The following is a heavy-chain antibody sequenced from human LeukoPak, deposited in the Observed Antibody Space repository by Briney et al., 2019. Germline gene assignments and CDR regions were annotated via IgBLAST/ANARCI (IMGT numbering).Heavy chain of an antibody. CDR1: GFTVSGNY. CDR3: ASLSTISGEDY. CDR2: IYSGGTT. D-gene: IGHD3-3*01. Sequence: GGSLRLSCAASGFTVSGNYMSWVRQAPGKGLEWVSLIYSGGTTYYADSVKGRFTISRDNAKNSLYLQMNSLRAEDTAVYYCASLSTISGEDYWGQGTLVTVSS. V-gene: IGHV3-53*01. J-gene: IGHJ4*02.